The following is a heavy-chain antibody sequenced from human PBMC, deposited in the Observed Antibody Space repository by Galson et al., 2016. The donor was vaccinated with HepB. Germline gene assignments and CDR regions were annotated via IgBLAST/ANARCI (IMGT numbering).Heavy chain of an antibody. Sequence: CAISGDSVSSNSAAWHWIRQSPSRGLEWLGRTYYRSKWYNDYAASVKSRIIINPDTPQNQFSLHLNSVTPEDTAVYYCAREFAPYDILTGFLNHGLDVWGQGTTVTVSS. CDR1: GDSVSSNSAA. D-gene: IGHD3-9*01. CDR3: AREFAPYDILTGFLNHGLDV. J-gene: IGHJ6*02. CDR2: TYYRSKWYN. V-gene: IGHV6-1*01.